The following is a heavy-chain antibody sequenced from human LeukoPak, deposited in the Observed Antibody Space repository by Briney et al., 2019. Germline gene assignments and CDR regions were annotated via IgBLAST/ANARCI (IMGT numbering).Heavy chain of an antibody. CDR1: GYTFTSYD. CDR2: MNPNSGNT. CDR3: ARGYCTNGVCYLYYYYYYGMDV. Sequence: ASVKVSCKASGYTFTSYDINWVRQATGQGLEWMGWMNPNSGNTGYAQKFQGRVTMTRNTSISTAYMELSSLRSEDTAVYYRARGYCTNGVCYLYYYYYYGMDVWGQGTTVTVSS. D-gene: IGHD2-8*01. V-gene: IGHV1-8*01. J-gene: IGHJ6*02.